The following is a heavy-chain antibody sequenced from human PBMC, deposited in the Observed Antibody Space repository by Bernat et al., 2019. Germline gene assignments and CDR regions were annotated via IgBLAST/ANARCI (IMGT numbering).Heavy chain of an antibody. Sequence: VQLVQSGAEVKKPGASVKVSCKASGYTFTSYGISWVRQAPGQGLEWMGWISAYNGNTNFAQKLQGRVTMTTDTSTSTAYMELRSLRSDDTAVYYCARGGITMVRGLRLDANNWFDPWGQGTLVTVSS. D-gene: IGHD3-10*01. CDR2: ISAYNGNT. CDR1: GYTFTSYG. J-gene: IGHJ5*02. CDR3: ARGGITMVRGLRLDANNWFDP. V-gene: IGHV1-18*04.